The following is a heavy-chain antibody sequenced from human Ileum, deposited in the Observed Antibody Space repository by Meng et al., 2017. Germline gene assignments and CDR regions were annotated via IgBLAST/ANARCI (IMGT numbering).Heavy chain of an antibody. CDR2: IYPGDSDT. J-gene: IGHJ4*02. CDR1: GYSFTNYW. D-gene: IGHD2-2*01. V-gene: IGHV5-51*01. Sequence: GESLKISCKGSGYSFTNYWIGWVRQMPGKGLELMGIIYPGDSDTRYSPSFQGQVTISADKSISTAYLQWSSLKASDTAMYYCARHPYCSSTSCYGGSNYLDYWGQGTLVTVSS. CDR3: ARHPYCSSTSCYGGSNYLDY.